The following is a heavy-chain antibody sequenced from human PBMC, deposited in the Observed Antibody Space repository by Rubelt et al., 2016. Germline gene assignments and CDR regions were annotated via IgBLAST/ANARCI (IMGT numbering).Heavy chain of an antibody. Sequence: EVQLVQSGAEVKKPGESLRISCKGSGYSFTSYWISWVRQMPGKGLEWMGRIDPSDSYTNYSPSFQGHVTISADKAISTAYLQWSSLKASDTAMYYCARQPFLPYCGGDCYPYYFDYWGQGTLVTVSS. V-gene: IGHV5-10-1*01. CDR3: ARQPFLPYCGGDCYPYYFDY. J-gene: IGHJ4*02. D-gene: IGHD2-21*02. CDR2: IDPSDSYT. CDR1: GYSFTSYW.